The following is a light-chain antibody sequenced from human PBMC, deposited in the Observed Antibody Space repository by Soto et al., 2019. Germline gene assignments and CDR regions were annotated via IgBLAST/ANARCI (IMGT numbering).Light chain of an antibody. CDR2: DAS. J-gene: IGKJ4*01. CDR3: QQYNDWPT. CDR1: QTVRNNY. Sequence: EFVLTQSPGTLSLSPGERATLSCRASQTVRNNYLAWYQQKPGQAPRLLIYDASSRATGIPDRFSGGGSGTDFTLTISRLEPEDFAVYYCQQYNDWPTFGGGTKV. V-gene: IGKV3D-20*02.